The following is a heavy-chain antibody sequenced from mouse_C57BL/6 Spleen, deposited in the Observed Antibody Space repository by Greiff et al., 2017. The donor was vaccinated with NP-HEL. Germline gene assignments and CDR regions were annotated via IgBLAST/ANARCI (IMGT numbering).Heavy chain of an antibody. CDR1: GYTFTSYW. CDR3: ARDYDYVYFDY. CDR2: IDPSDSYT. V-gene: IGHV1-69*01. J-gene: IGHJ2*01. Sequence: QVQLQQPGAELVMPGASVKLSCKASGYTFTSYWMHWVKQRPGQGLEWIGEIDPSDSYTNYNQKFKGKSTLTVDKSSSTAYMQLSSLTSEDSAVYYCARDYDYVYFDYWGQGTTLTVSS. D-gene: IGHD2-4*01.